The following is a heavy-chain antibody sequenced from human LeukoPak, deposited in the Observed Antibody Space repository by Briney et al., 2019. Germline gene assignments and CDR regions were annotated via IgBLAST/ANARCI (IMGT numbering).Heavy chain of an antibody. CDR2: IGWNSGGI. CDR3: VKVTAAGFVDH. J-gene: IGHJ4*02. CDR1: GFTFDDYA. D-gene: IGHD6-13*01. Sequence: PGGSLRLSCAASGFTFDDYAMHLVRRAPGKGLEWVSGIGWNSGGIVYADSVKGRFTISRDNAKKSLYLQMNSLGAEDTALYYCVKVTAAGFVDHWGQGTLVTVSS. V-gene: IGHV3-9*01.